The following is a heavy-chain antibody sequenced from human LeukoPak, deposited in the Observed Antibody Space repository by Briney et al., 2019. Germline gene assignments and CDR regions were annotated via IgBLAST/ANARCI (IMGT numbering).Heavy chain of an antibody. CDR3: ARSLRGWYKDY. D-gene: IGHD6-19*01. Sequence: GASVKVSCKASGYTFTNYDINWVRQATGQGLEWMGWMNPNSGNTAYAQKFQGRVSMTGDTSISTAYMELSSLRSEDMAVYYCARSLRGWYKDYWGQGTLVTVSS. J-gene: IGHJ4*02. V-gene: IGHV1-8*01. CDR2: MNPNSGNT. CDR1: GYTFTNYD.